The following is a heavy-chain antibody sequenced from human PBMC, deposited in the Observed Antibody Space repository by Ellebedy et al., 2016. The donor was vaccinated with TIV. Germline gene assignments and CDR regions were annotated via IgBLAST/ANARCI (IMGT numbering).Heavy chain of an antibody. CDR1: GYSFSSYW. D-gene: IGHD3-10*01. CDR2: IKKDGTEK. CDR3: ARGLLWFET. V-gene: IGHV3-7*03. Sequence: GGSLRLSCAASGYSFSSYWMSWIRQAPGKGLEYVANIKKDGTEKYYVDSVKGRFTLSRDNAKNSLYLQMNSLRAEDTPVYYCARGLLWFETWGQGTLVTVSS. J-gene: IGHJ5*02.